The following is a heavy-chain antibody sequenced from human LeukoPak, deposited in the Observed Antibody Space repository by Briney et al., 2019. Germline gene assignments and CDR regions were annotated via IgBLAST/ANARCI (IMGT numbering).Heavy chain of an antibody. CDR1: GDSVTSGGFY. V-gene: IGHV4-39*02. Sequence: PSETLSLTCTVSGDSVTSGGFYWAWLRQPPGKGLEWIATVYYTGSTYYNPSLKSRVTISIDTSKNHFSLKLRSVVAPDTAVYYCARHSGSGSLSRPFDPWGQGTLLTVSS. D-gene: IGHD3-10*01. CDR3: ARHSGSGSLSRPFDP. CDR2: VYYTGST. J-gene: IGHJ5*02.